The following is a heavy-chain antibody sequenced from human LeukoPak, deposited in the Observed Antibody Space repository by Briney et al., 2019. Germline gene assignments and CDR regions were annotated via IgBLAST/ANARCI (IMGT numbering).Heavy chain of an antibody. D-gene: IGHD6-25*01. Sequence: ASVKVSCKASGYNFRDYYIHWVRRAPGQGLEWMGWINPHSGGTRYAPKFQGRVTMSRDTSINTAYMELRRLRSDDTAVFYCARVDRLYERTYPAGYDIWGQGTRVTVSS. CDR3: ARVDRLYERTYPAGYDI. V-gene: IGHV1-2*02. J-gene: IGHJ3*02. CDR1: GYNFRDYY. CDR2: INPHSGGT.